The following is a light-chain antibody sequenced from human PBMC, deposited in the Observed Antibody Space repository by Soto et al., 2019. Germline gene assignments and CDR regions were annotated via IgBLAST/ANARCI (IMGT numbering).Light chain of an antibody. CDR2: DAS. V-gene: IGKV3-11*01. J-gene: IGKJ4*01. CDR3: QQRSNWPLN. Sequence: ELVLTQAPATLSLSPGERATLSCRASQSVSSYLAWYQQKPAQPPRLVIYDASNRATGIPARSSGSGSGTDFTLTIGSLEPEDFEVYYCQQRSNWPLNCGGGTKVEIK. CDR1: QSVSSY.